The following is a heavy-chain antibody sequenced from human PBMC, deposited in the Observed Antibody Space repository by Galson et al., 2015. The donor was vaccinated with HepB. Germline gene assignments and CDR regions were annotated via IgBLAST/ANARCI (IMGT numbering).Heavy chain of an antibody. V-gene: IGHV3-64*04. CDR1: GFRFHYYA. J-gene: IGHJ4*02. Sequence: SLRLSCAGSGFRFHYYALHWVRQAPGKGLEFVSGISHNGGATKFADSVRDRFTISRDNSKNTLNLQMNSLRAEDTAVYYCAREAPVAAPAAFDYWGQGTLVTVSS. CDR2: ISHNGGAT. CDR3: AREAPVAAPAAFDY. D-gene: IGHD6-25*01.